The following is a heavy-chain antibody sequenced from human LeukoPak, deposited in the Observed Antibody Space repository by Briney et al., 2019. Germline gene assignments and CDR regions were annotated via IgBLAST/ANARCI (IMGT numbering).Heavy chain of an antibody. J-gene: IGHJ4*02. CDR3: ARGVEMATVTLFDY. D-gene: IGHD5-24*01. Sequence: GESLKISCKGSGYSFTSHWIGWVRQMPGKGLGWMGIIYPGDSDTRYSPSIQGQVTISADKSIRTAYLQWSSLKASDTAMYYCARGVEMATVTLFDYWGQGTLVSVSS. CDR2: IYPGDSDT. V-gene: IGHV5-51*01. CDR1: GYSFTSHW.